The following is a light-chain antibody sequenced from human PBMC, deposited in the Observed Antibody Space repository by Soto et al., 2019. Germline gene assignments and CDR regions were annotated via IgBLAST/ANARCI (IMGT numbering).Light chain of an antibody. CDR3: QHYDSYSEA. CDR1: QTISSW. CDR2: KAS. V-gene: IGKV1-5*03. Sequence: DIQMTQSPSTLSGSVGDRVTLTCRASQTISSWLAWYQQKPGQAPKLLIYKASTLKSGVPSRFSGSGSGTECTLTISSLQPDDFATYYCQHYDSYSEAFGQGTKVELK. J-gene: IGKJ1*01.